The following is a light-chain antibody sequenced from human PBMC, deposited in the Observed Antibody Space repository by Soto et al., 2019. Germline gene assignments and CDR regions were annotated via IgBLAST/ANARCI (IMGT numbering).Light chain of an antibody. V-gene: IGLV2-14*01. CDR2: EVS. Sequence: QPVLTQPPSASGSPGQSITISCTGTSSDVGGYNYVSWYQQHPGKAPKLMIYEVSNRPSGVSNRFSGSKSGNTASLTISGLQAEDEADYYCSSYTSSSIVVFGGGTKLTVL. CDR1: SSDVGGYNY. CDR3: SSYTSSSIVV. J-gene: IGLJ2*01.